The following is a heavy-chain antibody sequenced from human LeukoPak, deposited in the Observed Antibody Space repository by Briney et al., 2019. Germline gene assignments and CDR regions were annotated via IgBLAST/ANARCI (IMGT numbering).Heavy chain of an antibody. V-gene: IGHV3-30-3*01. CDR3: ARDGAPAAITAAALY. D-gene: IGHD2-2*01. Sequence: GGSLRLSCAASGFTFSSYAMHWVRQTPGKGLEWVAVISYDGSNKYYADSVKGRFTISRDNSKNTLYLQMNSLRAEDTAVYYCARDGAPAAITAAALYWGQGTLVTVSS. CDR2: ISYDGSNK. CDR1: GFTFSSYA. J-gene: IGHJ4*02.